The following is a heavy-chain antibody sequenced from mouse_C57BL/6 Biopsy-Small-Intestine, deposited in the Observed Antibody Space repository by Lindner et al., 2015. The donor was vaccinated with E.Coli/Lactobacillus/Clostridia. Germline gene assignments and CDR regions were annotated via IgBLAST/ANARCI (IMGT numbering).Heavy chain of an antibody. CDR2: ISSGSSTI. V-gene: IGHV5-17*01. J-gene: IGHJ4*01. CDR3: AIYYGNLGGAMDY. D-gene: IGHD2-1*01. CDR1: GFTFSGYG. Sequence: VQLQESGGGLVKPGGSLKLSCAASGFTFSGYGMHWVRQAPEKGLEWVAYISSGSSTIYYADTVKGRFTISRDNAKNTLFLQMTSLRSEDTAMYYCAIYYGNLGGAMDYWGQGTSVTVSS.